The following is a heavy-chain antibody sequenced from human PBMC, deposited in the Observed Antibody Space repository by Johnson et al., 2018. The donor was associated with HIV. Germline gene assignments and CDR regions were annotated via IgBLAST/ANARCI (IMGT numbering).Heavy chain of an antibody. V-gene: IGHV3-20*04. J-gene: IGHJ3*01. CDR3: ARGSFTDDAFDV. CDR1: GFTFDDYG. CDR2: INWNGGST. Sequence: VQLVESGGGVVRPGGSLRLSCAASGFTFDDYGMSWVRQAPGKGLEWVPGINWNGGSTGYADCVKGRFTISRDNAKNSLYLQMNSLRAEDTAFYYCARGSFTDDAFDVWGLGTMVTVSS. D-gene: IGHD1-26*01.